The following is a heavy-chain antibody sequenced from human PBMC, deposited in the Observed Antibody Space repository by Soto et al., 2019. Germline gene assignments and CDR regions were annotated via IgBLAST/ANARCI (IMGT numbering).Heavy chain of an antibody. V-gene: IGHV3-23*01. CDR2: ISDTGVST. J-gene: IGHJ4*02. D-gene: IGHD2-21*02. CDR3: ARDTPVVTFLFDY. CDR1: GFTFYTYA. Sequence: EVQLLESGGALAQPGGSLRLSCAASGFTFYTYAMSWVRQAPGKVLEWVSGISDTGVSTYYADSVKGRVTISRDNSKSTLYLEMNSLRAEDTAVYYCARDTPVVTFLFDYWGQGTLVTVSS.